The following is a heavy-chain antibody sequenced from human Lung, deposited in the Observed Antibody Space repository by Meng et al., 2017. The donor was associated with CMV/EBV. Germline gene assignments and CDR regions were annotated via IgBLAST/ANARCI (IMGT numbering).Heavy chain of an antibody. CDR3: ARDVSDHCSSTSCYRLGAFDI. Sequence: SETXSLXCTVSGGSISSGGYYWSWIRQHPGKGLEWIGYIYYSGSTYYNPSLKSRVTISVDTSKNQFSLKLSSVTAADTAVYYCARDVSDHCSSTSCYRLGAFDIWXQGTXVTVSS. J-gene: IGHJ3*02. D-gene: IGHD2-2*01. V-gene: IGHV4-31*03. CDR2: IYYSGST. CDR1: GGSISSGGYY.